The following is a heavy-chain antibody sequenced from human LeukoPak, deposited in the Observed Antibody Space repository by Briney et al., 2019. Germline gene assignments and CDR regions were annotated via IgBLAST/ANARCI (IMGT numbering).Heavy chain of an antibody. Sequence: SVKVSFKASGGTFRSYAISWVRQAPGQGLEWMGGIIPIFGTANYAQKFQVRVTITADESTSTAYMELSSLRYEDTAVYYCARDLSGRLDYWGQGTLVTVPS. CDR2: IIPIFGTA. V-gene: IGHV1-69*13. D-gene: IGHD3-10*01. J-gene: IGHJ4*02. CDR3: ARDLSGRLDY. CDR1: GGTFRSYA.